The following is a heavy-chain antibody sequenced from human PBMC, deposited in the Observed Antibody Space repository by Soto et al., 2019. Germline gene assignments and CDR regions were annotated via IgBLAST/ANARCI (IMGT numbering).Heavy chain of an antibody. CDR3: AKGRYTSYPWYFDP. CDR1: GFTFSSNA. V-gene: IGHV3-23*01. CDR2: IGDSGSAT. D-gene: IGHD2-2*02. Sequence: PVGSLRLSCAASGFTFSSNAMGWVRQAPGKGLDWVSAIGDSGSATYYADSVRGRCVISRDNSKNMIYLQMNSLRAEDTAVYYCAKGRYTSYPWYFDPWGQGTLVTVSS. J-gene: IGHJ5*02.